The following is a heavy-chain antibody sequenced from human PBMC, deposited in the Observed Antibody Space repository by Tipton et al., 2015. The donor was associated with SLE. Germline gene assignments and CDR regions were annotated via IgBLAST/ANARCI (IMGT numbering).Heavy chain of an antibody. V-gene: IGHV4-59*01. D-gene: IGHD4/OR15-4a*01. J-gene: IGHJ2*01. CDR3: ARAFQGANWSWYFDL. CDR1: GDSINGYY. Sequence: TLSLTCTVSGDSINGYYWSWIRQPPWKGLEWIGYIYYTGSTNYNPSLKSRVTISVDTSKNQFSLKLSSVTAADTAVYYCARAFQGANWSWYFDLWGRGTLVTVSS. CDR2: IYYTGST.